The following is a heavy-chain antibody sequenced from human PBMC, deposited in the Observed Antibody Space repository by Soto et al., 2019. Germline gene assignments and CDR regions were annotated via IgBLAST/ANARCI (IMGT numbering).Heavy chain of an antibody. CDR2: IYYSGST. D-gene: IGHD2-8*01. CDR3: ARGDRYCTNGVCPHFDY. Sequence: SETLSLTCTVSGGSISSGGYYWSWIRQHPGKGLEWIGYIYYSGSTYYNPSLKSRVTISVDTSKNQFSLKLSSVTAADTAVYYCARGDRYCTNGVCPHFDYWGQGTLVTVSS. V-gene: IGHV4-31*03. CDR1: GGSISSGGYY. J-gene: IGHJ4*02.